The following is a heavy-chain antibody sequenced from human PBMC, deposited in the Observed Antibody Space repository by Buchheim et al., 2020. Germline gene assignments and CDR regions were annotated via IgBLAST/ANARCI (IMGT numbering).Heavy chain of an antibody. CDR1: GGSVTSGSNY. V-gene: IGHV4-61*01. D-gene: IGHD2-21*02. Sequence: QVQLQESGPGQVKPSETLSLTCTVSGGSVTSGSNYWSWIRQPPGKGLEWIGYIYYSGSTHYNPSLKSRVTISVDTSKNQFSLKLSSVTAADTAVYYCARETRQGVTAIVDYWGQGTL. CDR2: IYYSGST. J-gene: IGHJ4*02. CDR3: ARETRQGVTAIVDY.